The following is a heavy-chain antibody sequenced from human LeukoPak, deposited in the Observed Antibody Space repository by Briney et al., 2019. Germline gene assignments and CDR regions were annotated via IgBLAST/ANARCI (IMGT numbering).Heavy chain of an antibody. Sequence: SETLSLACAVYGGSFSGYYWSWIRQPPGKGLEWIGEINHSGSTNYNPSLKSRVTISVDTSKNQFSLKLSSVTAADTAVYYCARGWRYYAAYYFDYWGQGTLVTVSS. CDR2: INHSGST. V-gene: IGHV4-34*01. CDR3: ARGWRYYAAYYFDY. J-gene: IGHJ4*02. D-gene: IGHD1-26*01. CDR1: GGSFSGYY.